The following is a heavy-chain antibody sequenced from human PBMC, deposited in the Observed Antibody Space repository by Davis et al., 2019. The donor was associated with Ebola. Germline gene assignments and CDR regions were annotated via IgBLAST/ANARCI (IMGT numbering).Heavy chain of an antibody. Sequence: GESLKISCAASGFTLSGSAMHWVRQASGKGLEWVGRIRSKANSYATAYAASVKGRFTISRDDSKNTAYLQMNSLRAEDTAVYYCARKARILYWWGQGTLVTVSS. CDR3: ARKARILYW. J-gene: IGHJ4*02. CDR1: GFTLSGSA. V-gene: IGHV3-73*01. CDR2: IRSKANSYAT. D-gene: IGHD2-8*02.